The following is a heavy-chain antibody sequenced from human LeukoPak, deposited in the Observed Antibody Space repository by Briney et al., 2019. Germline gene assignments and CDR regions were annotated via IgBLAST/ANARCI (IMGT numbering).Heavy chain of an antibody. CDR2: ISNDGSRK. J-gene: IGHJ4*02. V-gene: IGHV3-30*03. CDR1: GFTFSRHG. CDR3: ARDKIVGATVFDY. Sequence: GGSLRLSCAPSGFTFSRHGMHWVRQAPGKGLEWVAIISNDGSRKYYAHSVEGRFTISRDNSKNTLYLQMDSLRAEDTAVYYCARDKIVGATVFDYWGQGTLVAVSS. D-gene: IGHD1-26*01.